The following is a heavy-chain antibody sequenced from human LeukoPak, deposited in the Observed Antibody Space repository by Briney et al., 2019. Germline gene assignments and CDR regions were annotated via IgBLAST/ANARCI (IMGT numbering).Heavy chain of an antibody. V-gene: IGHV3-66*01. CDR1: GFTFSSYA. J-gene: IGHJ4*02. CDR2: VYSGGNT. D-gene: IGHD3-22*01. Sequence: PGGSLRLSCAASGFTFSSYAMSWVRQAPGKGLEWVSVVYSGGNTYYGDSVKGRFTISRDNSKNTLYLQMNSLRAEDTAVYYCARGGSSYNDDSSGYYFDYWGQGTLVTVSS. CDR3: ARGGSSYNDDSSGYYFDY.